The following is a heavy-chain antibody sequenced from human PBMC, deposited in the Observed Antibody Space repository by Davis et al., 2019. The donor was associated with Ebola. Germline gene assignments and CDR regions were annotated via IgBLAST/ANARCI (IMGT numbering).Heavy chain of an antibody. CDR3: ARMFDYGGNY. V-gene: IGHV4-61*09. J-gene: IGHJ4*02. CDR2: IYTSGST. D-gene: IGHD4-23*01. Sequence: PSETLSLTCTVSGGSISSGSYYWSWIRQPAGKGLEWIGHIYTSGSTNYNPSLKSRVTISVDTSKNQFSLKLSSVTAADTAVYYCARMFDYGGNYWGQGTLVTVSS. CDR1: GGSISSGSYY.